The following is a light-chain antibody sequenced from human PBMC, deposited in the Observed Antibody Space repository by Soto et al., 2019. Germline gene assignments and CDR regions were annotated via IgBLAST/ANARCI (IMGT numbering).Light chain of an antibody. CDR3: SSYTSSSTHAV. J-gene: IGLJ7*01. CDR2: DNN. CDR1: SSNIGNNY. V-gene: IGLV1-51*01. Sequence: QSVLTQSPSVSAAPGQKVTISCSGSSSNIGNNYVSWYQQLPGTAPKLLIYDNNKRPSGIPDRFSGSKSGTSGTLEITGLQTGDEADYYCSSYTSSSTHAVFGGGTQLTVL.